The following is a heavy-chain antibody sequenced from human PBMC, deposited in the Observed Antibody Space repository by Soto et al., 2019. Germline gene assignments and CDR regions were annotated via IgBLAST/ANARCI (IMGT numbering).Heavy chain of an antibody. D-gene: IGHD2-15*01. CDR2: ISAYNGST. V-gene: IGHV1-18*04. CDR1: GYTFTSYG. CDR3: ARGRGYSDGIDY. J-gene: IGHJ4*02. Sequence: ASVKVSCKASGYTFTSYGISWVRQAPGQGLEWMGWISAYNGSTGSAQKFQGRVAMTRDTSINTAYMELSSLRSDDTAVYYCARGRGYSDGIDYWGQGTLVTVSS.